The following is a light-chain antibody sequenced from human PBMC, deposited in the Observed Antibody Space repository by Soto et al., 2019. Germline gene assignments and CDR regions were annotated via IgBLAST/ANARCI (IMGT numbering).Light chain of an antibody. CDR2: DAS. V-gene: IGKV1-5*01. J-gene: IGKJ1*01. CDR1: QSISSW. CDR3: QQYNSYSWT. Sequence: DIQMTQSPSTLSASVGDRVTITCRASQSISSWLAWYQQKPGKAPKLLIYDASSLESGVPSRFSGSGSGTEFTLTISSLQPDDFANYSYQQYNSYSWTFGQGAKVEIK.